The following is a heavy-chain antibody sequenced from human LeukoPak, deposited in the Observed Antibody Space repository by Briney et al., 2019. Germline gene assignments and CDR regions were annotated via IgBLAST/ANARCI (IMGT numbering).Heavy chain of an antibody. J-gene: IGHJ4*02. CDR1: GGSISSYY. Sequence: SENLSLTCTVSGGSISSYYWSWIRQPPGKGLEWIGYIYYSGSTNYNPSLESRVTISVDTSKNQFSLKLSSVTAADTAVYYCARDNGSWYGYWGQGTLVTVSS. CDR2: IYYSGST. V-gene: IGHV4-59*01. D-gene: IGHD6-13*01. CDR3: ARDNGSWYGY.